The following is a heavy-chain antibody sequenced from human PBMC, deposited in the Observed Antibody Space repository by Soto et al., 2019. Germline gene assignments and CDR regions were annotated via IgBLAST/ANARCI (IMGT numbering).Heavy chain of an antibody. D-gene: IGHD6-19*01. CDR2: ISGSGGST. V-gene: IGHV3-23*01. CDR1: GFTFSSYA. J-gene: IGHJ3*02. Sequence: GGSLRLSCAASGFTFSSYAMSWVRQAPGKGLEWVSAISGSGGSTYYADSVKGRFTISRDNSKNTLYLQMNSLRAEDAAVYYCAKDTFIAVAGYDAFDIWGQGTMVTVSS. CDR3: AKDTFIAVAGYDAFDI.